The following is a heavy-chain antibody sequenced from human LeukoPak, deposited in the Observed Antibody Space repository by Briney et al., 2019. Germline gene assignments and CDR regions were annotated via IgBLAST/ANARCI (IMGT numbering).Heavy chain of an antibody. CDR2: IHPDRGTT. CDR1: GYTFTGYY. V-gene: IGHV1-2*02. J-gene: IGHJ4*02. Sequence: ASVKVSCKASGYTFTGYYMHWVRQAPGQGLEWMGWIHPDRGTTNYAQKFQGRVTMTRDTSITAAYMELRRLRSDDTAVYYCARRYCSSTSCYYFDYWGQGTLVTVSS. D-gene: IGHD2-2*01. CDR3: ARRYCSSTSCYYFDY.